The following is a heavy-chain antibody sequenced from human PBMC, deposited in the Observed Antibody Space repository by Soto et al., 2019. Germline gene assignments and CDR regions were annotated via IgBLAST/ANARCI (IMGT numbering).Heavy chain of an antibody. J-gene: IGHJ3*02. CDR1: GFTFSSYE. Sequence: EVQLVESGGGLVQPGGSLRLSCAASGFTFSSYEMNWVRQAPGKGLEWVSYISSSGSTIYYADSVKGRFTISRDNAKNSLYLQMNSLGAEDTAVYYCARELMATTRASGAFDIWGQGTMVTVSS. D-gene: IGHD2-8*01. V-gene: IGHV3-48*03. CDR3: ARELMATTRASGAFDI. CDR2: ISSSGSTI.